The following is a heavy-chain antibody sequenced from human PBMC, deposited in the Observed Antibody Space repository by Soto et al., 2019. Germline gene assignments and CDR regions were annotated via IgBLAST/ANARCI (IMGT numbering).Heavy chain of an antibody. D-gene: IGHD4-17*01. J-gene: IGHJ3*01. CDR1: EFTFSAYA. CDR2: ISGSGGGT. Sequence: EVQVVESGGGLVQPGGSLRLSCATSEFTFSAYAMTWVRQAPGEGLEWVSSISGSGGGTSYADSVKGRFSISRDNSKNTLYLRMNSLRVEDTAVYYCTRDPNGDHIGAFDLWGQGIVVTVSS. CDR3: TRDPNGDHIGAFDL. V-gene: IGHV3-23*04.